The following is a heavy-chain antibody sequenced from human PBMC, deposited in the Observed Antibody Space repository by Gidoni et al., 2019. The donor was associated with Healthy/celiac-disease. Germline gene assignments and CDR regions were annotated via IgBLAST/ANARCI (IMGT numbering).Heavy chain of an antibody. D-gene: IGHD2-21*02. Sequence: QVQLQESGTGLVKPSETLSPTCTVSGGSISSYYWSWIRQPPGKGLEWIGYIYYSGSTNYNPSLKSRVTISVDTSKNQFSLKLSSVTAADTAVYYCARHDYCGGDCYYDAFDIWGQGTMVTVSS. V-gene: IGHV4-59*08. CDR2: IYYSGST. CDR1: GGSISSYY. J-gene: IGHJ3*02. CDR3: ARHDYCGGDCYYDAFDI.